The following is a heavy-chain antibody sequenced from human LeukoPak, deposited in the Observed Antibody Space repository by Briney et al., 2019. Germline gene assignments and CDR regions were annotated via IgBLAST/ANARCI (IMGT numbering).Heavy chain of an antibody. CDR2: IYFSGST. Sequence: PSETLSLTCTVSGGSISSYYWSWIRLPPGKGLEWIGYIYFSGSTNYNPSLKSRVTISVDTSKSHFSLKLSSVTAADTAVYYCARIRYSSLLYYYVMDVWGQGTTVTVSS. V-gene: IGHV4-59*01. CDR1: GGSISSYY. J-gene: IGHJ6*02. CDR3: ARIRYSSLLYYYVMDV. D-gene: IGHD6-6*01.